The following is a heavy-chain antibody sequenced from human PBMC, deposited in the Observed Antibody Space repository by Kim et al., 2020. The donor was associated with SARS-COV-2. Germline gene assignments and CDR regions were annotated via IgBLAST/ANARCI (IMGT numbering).Heavy chain of an antibody. V-gene: IGHV1-18*01. CDR3: ARALELRLGARAFDI. D-gene: IGHD1-7*01. J-gene: IGHJ3*02. Sequence: QKLQGRVTMTTDTSTSTAYMELRSLRSDDTAVYYCARALELRLGARAFDIWGQGTMVTVSS.